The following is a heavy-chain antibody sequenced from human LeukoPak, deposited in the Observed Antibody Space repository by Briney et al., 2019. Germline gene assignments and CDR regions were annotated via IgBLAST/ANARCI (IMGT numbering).Heavy chain of an antibody. J-gene: IGHJ6*02. V-gene: IGHV4-59*01. CDR2: VDYSGSA. CDR1: VVSISIYY. CDR3: ARHRRNYGMDV. Sequence: PSETLSLTCPGSVVSISIYYWSWIRHTPGKGLVWIGFVDYSGSANYNPSLKSRVTISVDTSKTQFSLKLSSVTAADTAVYYCARHRRNYGMDVWGQGTTVTVSS.